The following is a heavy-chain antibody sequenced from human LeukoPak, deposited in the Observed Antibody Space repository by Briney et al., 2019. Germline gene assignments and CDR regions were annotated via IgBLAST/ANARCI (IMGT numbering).Heavy chain of an antibody. J-gene: IGHJ4*02. D-gene: IGHD5-18*01. CDR1: GFTFDDYA. CDR2: ISWNSGSL. V-gene: IGHV3-9*03. Sequence: GGSLRLSCAASGFTFDDYAMHWVRQAPGKSLEWGSGISWNSGSLGYADSVKARFTISRDNAKNSLYLQMNSLRAEDMALYYCAKDTGRYSYGYYFDYWGQGTLVTVSS. CDR3: AKDTGRYSYGYYFDY.